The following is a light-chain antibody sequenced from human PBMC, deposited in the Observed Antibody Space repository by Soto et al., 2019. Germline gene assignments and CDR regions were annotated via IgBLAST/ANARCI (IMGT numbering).Light chain of an antibody. CDR1: QSLLHSNGYNS. Sequence: DIVLTQSPLSLPVTPGEPASISCRASQSLLHSNGYNSLDWCLQKPGQSPQLLIYLGSNRASGVPDRFSGSGSGTDFTLKISRVEAEDVGVYYCMQALQTPITFGQGTRLEIK. V-gene: IGKV2-28*01. CDR2: LGS. J-gene: IGKJ5*01. CDR3: MQALQTPIT.